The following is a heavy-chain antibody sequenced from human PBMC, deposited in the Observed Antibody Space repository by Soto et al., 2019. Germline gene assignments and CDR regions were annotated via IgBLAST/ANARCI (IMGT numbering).Heavy chain of an antibody. CDR2: IKQDGSEK. CDR1: GFTFSSYW. J-gene: IGHJ6*02. CDR3: ARERRGYYDSSGFYYYYGMDV. V-gene: IGHV3-7*01. Sequence: EVQLVESGGGLVQPGGSLRLSCAASGFTFSSYWMSWVRQAPGKGREWVANIKQDGSEKYYVDSVKGRFTISRDNAKNSLYLQMNSLRAEDTAVYYCARERRGYYDSSGFYYYYGMDVWGQGTTVTVSS. D-gene: IGHD3-22*01.